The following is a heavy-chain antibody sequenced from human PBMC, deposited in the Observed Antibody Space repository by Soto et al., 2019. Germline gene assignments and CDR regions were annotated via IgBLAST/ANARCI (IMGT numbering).Heavy chain of an antibody. CDR1: GFTFSSYG. V-gene: IGHV3-30*18. Sequence: GGSLRLSCAASGFTFSSYGMHWVRQAPGKGLEWVAVISYDGSNKYYADSVKGRFTISRDNSKNTLYLQMNSLRAEDTAVYYCAKSDYYDGSGYELWGQGTLVTVSS. CDR2: ISYDGSNK. CDR3: AKSDYYDGSGYEL. J-gene: IGHJ4*02. D-gene: IGHD3-22*01.